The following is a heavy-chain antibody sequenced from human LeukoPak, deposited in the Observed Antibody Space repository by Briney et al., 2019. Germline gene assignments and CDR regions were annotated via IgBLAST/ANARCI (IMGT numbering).Heavy chain of an antibody. D-gene: IGHD3-9*01. Sequence: GGSLRLSCAASGFTFSSYAMSWVRQAPGKGREWVSEISGSGGSTYYADSVKGRFTISRDNSKNTLYLQMNSLRAEDTAVYYCAKVQSDWLLIYYFDYWGQGTLVTVSS. CDR1: GFTFSSYA. J-gene: IGHJ4*02. CDR3: AKVQSDWLLIYYFDY. CDR2: ISGSGGST. V-gene: IGHV3-23*01.